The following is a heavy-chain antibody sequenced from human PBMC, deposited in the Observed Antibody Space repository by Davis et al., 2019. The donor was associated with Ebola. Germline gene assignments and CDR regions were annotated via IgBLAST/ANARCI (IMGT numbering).Heavy chain of an antibody. Sequence: ASVKVSCKASGYTFTSYYMHWVRQAPGQGLEWMGIINPSGGSTSYAQKFQGRVTMTRNTSISTAYMELSSLRSEDTAVYYCARGLLWFGELSTLDPWGQGTLVTVSS. CDR2: INPSGGST. J-gene: IGHJ5*02. D-gene: IGHD3-10*01. CDR1: GYTFTSYY. V-gene: IGHV1-46*01. CDR3: ARGLLWFGELSTLDP.